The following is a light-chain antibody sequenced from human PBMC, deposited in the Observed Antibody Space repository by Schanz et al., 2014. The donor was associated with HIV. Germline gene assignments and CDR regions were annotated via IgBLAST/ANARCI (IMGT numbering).Light chain of an antibody. V-gene: IGLV2-8*01. J-gene: IGLJ1*01. Sequence: QSALTQPPSASGSPGQSVTISCTGTSSDVGAYNYVSWYQQHPGKAPKLMIYEVSKRPSGVPDRFSGSKSGNTASLTVSGLQADDETDYYCCSYGGSNNYVFGTGTKVTVL. CDR1: SSDVGAYNY. CDR3: CSYGGSNNYV. CDR2: EVS.